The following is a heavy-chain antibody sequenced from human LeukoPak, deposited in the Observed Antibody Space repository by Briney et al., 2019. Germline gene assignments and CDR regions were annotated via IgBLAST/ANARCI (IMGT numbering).Heavy chain of an antibody. CDR3: ARGDPNWFDP. CDR1: GGSFSGYY. J-gene: IGHJ5*02. D-gene: IGHD5-24*01. V-gene: IGHV4-59*01. Sequence: SETLSLTCAVYGGSFSGYYWSWIRQPPGKGLEWIGYIYYSGSTNYNPSLKSRVTISLDTSKNQFSLKLSSVTAADTAVYYCARGDPNWFDPWGQGTLVTVSS. CDR2: IYYSGST.